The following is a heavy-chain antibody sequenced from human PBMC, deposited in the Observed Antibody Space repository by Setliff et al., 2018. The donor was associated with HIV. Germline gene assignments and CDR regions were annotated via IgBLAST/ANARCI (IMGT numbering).Heavy chain of an antibody. CDR2: VYYSGIT. Sequence: SETLSLTCTVSGGSIIDSRYFWGWIRQPPGKGLEWIGSVYYSGITYYSSSLKSRVTVSVDTSRIQFSLKLTAVTAADTAVYKCVRHVWSDDFLVPGWFDSWSQGTLVTVS. J-gene: IGHJ5*01. D-gene: IGHD3-3*01. V-gene: IGHV4-39*01. CDR1: GGSIIDSRYF. CDR3: VRHVWSDDFLVPGWFDS.